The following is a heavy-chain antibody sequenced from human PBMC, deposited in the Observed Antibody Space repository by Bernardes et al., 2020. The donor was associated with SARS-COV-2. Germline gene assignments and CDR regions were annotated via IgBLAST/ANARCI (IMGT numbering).Heavy chain of an antibody. CDR2: LNEDGSIT. Sequence: SLSLSCVVSGFTFRTYWMHWVRQAPGKGLEWVSRLNEDGSITTYADSVKGRFTISRDNAKNTLYLQMHSLRVEDTATYYCVRDLAGGSGSWGQGTLVTVSS. J-gene: IGHJ4*02. D-gene: IGHD2-15*01. V-gene: IGHV3-74*01. CDR3: VRDLAGGSGS. CDR1: GFTFRTYW.